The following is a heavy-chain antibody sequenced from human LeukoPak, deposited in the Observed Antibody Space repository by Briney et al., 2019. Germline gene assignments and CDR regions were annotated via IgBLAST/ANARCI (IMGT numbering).Heavy chain of an antibody. CDR2: INHSGST. CDR1: GGSYNGYY. D-gene: IGHD6-19*01. V-gene: IGHV4-34*01. Sequence: SETLSLTCAVYGGSYNGYYWSWIRHPPGKGLEWIGEINHSGSTSYNPSLKSRVTISVDTSKNQFSLKLSSVTAADTAVYYCARTGYSSGWYNYWGQGTLVTVSS. J-gene: IGHJ4*02. CDR3: ARTGYSSGWYNY.